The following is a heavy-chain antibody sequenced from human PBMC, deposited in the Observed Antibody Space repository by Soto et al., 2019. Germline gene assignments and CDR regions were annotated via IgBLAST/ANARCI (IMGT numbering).Heavy chain of an antibody. V-gene: IGHV4-34*01. D-gene: IGHD4-17*01. Sequence: QVQLQQWGAGLLKPSETLSLTCAVYGGSFSGYYWNWVRQPPGKGLEWIGKIKHSGGTHYNPSLNFRVSISVDTSKNQVSLRLTSVPAADTAVYYCARAYDYGDPRDALDTWGQGTMVTVSS. CDR1: GGSFSGYY. CDR3: ARAYDYGDPRDALDT. J-gene: IGHJ3*02. CDR2: IKHSGGT.